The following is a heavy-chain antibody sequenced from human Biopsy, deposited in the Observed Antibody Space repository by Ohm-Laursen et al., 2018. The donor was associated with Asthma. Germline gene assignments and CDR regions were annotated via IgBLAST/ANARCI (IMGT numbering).Heavy chain of an antibody. J-gene: IGHJ6*02. Sequence: SSVKVSCKASGGTFSRYAISWVRQAPGQGLEWMGGIIPIFGTSNYAQKFQGRVTFTADESTSSAYMELSSLRSEDSAVYYCARGYSGTDRIVYYYSGMEVWGQGTTVTVSS. D-gene: IGHD5-12*01. V-gene: IGHV1-69*01. CDR3: ARGYSGTDRIVYYYSGMEV. CDR1: GGTFSRYA. CDR2: IIPIFGTS.